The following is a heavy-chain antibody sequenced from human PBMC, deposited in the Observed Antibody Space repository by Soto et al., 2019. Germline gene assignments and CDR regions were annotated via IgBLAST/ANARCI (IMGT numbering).Heavy chain of an antibody. Sequence: LETLSLTCAVSGGSMRSYYWTWIRQPPGKGLEWIGCIYHTGSTTNYSPSLKSRVTISVDTSKKQFSLNLSSVTAADTAVYYCARAAIIAATIDAFDIWGQGTMVTVSS. V-gene: IGHV4-59*01. CDR3: ARAAIIAATIDAFDI. CDR1: GGSMRSYY. D-gene: IGHD6-6*01. J-gene: IGHJ3*02. CDR2: IYHTGSTT.